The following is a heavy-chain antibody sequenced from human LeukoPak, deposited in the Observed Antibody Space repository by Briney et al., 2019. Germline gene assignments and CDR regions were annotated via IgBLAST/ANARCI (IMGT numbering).Heavy chain of an antibody. CDR2: INPNSGGT. Sequence: ASVKVSCKASGYTFTGYYMHWVRQAPGQGLEWMGWINPNSGGTNYAQKFQGRVTMTRDTSISTAYMELSRLRSDDTAVYYCAGDKPGAHITGTTDSFDYWGQGTLVTVSS. J-gene: IGHJ4*02. V-gene: IGHV1-2*02. CDR3: AGDKPGAHITGTTDSFDY. CDR1: GYTFTGYY. D-gene: IGHD1-20*01.